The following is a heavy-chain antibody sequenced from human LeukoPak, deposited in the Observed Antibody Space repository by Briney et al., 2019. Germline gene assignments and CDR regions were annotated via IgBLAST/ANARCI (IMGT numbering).Heavy chain of an antibody. CDR2: ITLNGDTT. J-gene: IGHJ6*03. CDR3: AKDKWLRGYYYYYMDV. Sequence: VRSLRLSCAASGFTFDDYNMHWVRQAPGKGLEWVSLITLNGDTTYYADSVEGRFTISRDNSKNSLYLQMSSLRTEDTALYYCAKDKWLRGYYYYYMDVWGKGTTVTVSS. D-gene: IGHD5-12*01. CDR1: GFTFDDYN. V-gene: IGHV3-43*01.